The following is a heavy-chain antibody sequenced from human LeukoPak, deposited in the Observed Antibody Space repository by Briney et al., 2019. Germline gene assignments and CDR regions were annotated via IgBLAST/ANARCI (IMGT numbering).Heavy chain of an antibody. J-gene: IGHJ4*02. Sequence: SETLSLTCTVSGGSISSGSYYWSWIRQPAGKGLEWIGRIYTSGSTNYNPSLKSRVTISVDTSKSQFSLKLSSVTAADTAVYYCARDRVDYYGSGSTDYWGQGTLVTVSS. V-gene: IGHV4-61*02. CDR3: ARDRVDYYGSGSTDY. CDR1: GGSISSGSYY. D-gene: IGHD3-10*01. CDR2: IYTSGST.